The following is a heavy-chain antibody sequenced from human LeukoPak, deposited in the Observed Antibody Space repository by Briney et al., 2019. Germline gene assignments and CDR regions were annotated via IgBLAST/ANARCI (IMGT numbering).Heavy chain of an antibody. CDR1: GFNFNTFI. J-gene: IGHJ3*02. V-gene: IGHV3-30*02. CDR2: XXXGGPYGTEX. CDR3: VXXXGDLXQGGFEI. Sequence: GGSLRLSCATSGFNFNTFIMHWVRQGPGKGLEWVTFXXXGGPYGTEXFYXXSVKGRFTISTDNSKNTLFLQMNSLRPEDTAVXXCVXXXGDLXQGGFEIWGQGTTVTVS. D-gene: IGHD7-27*01.